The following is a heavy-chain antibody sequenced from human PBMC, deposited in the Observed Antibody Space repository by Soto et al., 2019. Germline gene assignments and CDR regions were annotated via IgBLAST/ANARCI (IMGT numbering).Heavy chain of an antibody. D-gene: IGHD2-8*02. CDR1: GDSVRNTNYY. V-gene: IGHV4-61*01. CDR2: IYYPGST. Sequence: TSETLALTGTVSGDSVRNTNYYWSWILQPPGKGLESIVYIYYPGSTNYNPSLKSRVTISRDTSNNTVYLQMNSLTAGDTAVYYCAKATATGGGAFEICGQGTMVTVSS. CDR3: AKATATGGGAFEI. J-gene: IGHJ3*02.